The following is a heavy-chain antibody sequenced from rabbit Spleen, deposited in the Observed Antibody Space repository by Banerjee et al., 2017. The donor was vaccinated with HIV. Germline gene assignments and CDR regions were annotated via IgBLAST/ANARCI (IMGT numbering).Heavy chain of an antibody. CDR1: GFDISRYH. J-gene: IGHJ4*01. Sequence: QEQLKETGGGLVQPGGSLTLSCKASGFDISRYHMSWVRQAPGEGLESIGWISSGGSAYYATLAKGRFTISSDNAQNTVDLKMTSLTAADTATYFCARDAAGAAYDYDLWGPGTLVTVS. V-gene: IGHV1S17*01. CDR2: ISSGGSA. D-gene: IGHD4-2*01. CDR3: ARDAAGAAYDYDL.